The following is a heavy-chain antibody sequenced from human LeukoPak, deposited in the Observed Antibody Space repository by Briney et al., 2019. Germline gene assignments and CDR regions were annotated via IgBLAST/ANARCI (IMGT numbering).Heavy chain of an antibody. D-gene: IGHD4-17*01. CDR3: PRDYGDYSDY. CDR2: IIPIFGTA. V-gene: IGHV1-69*05. J-gene: IGHJ4*02. CDR1: GGTFSSYA. Sequence: ASVKVSCKASGGTFSSYAISWVRQAPGQGLEWMGRIIPIFGTANYAQKFQGRVTITTDESTSTAYMELSSLRSEDTAVYYCPRDYGDYSDYWGQGTLVTVSS.